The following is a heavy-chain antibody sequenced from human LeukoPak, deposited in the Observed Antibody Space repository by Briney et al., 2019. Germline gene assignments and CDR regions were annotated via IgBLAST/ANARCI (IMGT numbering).Heavy chain of an antibody. Sequence: GGSLRLSCAASGFTFIDYYMSWIRQAPGKGLEWVSYISSSGSTIYYADSVKGRFTISRDNAKNSLYLQMNSLRAEDTAVYYCARDLDYGSGKGYEDYWGQGTLVTVSS. CDR2: ISSSGSTI. J-gene: IGHJ4*02. CDR1: GFTFIDYY. CDR3: ARDLDYGSGKGYEDY. V-gene: IGHV3-11*04. D-gene: IGHD3-10*01.